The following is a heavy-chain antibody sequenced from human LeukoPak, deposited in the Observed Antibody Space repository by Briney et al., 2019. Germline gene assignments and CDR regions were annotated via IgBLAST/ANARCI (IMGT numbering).Heavy chain of an antibody. V-gene: IGHV3-74*01. D-gene: IGHD2-21*01. CDR3: ARGRPHLLLDS. CDR1: GLTFNKHW. CDR2: VDSDGGGT. J-gene: IGHJ4*02. Sequence: PGGSLRLSCAASGLTFNKHWIHWVRQAPGKGLVWVSRVDSDGGGTTFVDSVKGRFTISRDNAKNTVYLQMSSLRVEDTAVYYCARGRPHLLLDSWGQGTLVTVSS.